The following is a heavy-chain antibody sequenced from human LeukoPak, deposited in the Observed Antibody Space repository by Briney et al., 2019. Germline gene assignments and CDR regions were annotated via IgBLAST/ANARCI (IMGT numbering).Heavy chain of an antibody. Sequence: ASVKVSCKVSGYTLTELSMHWVRQAPGKGLEWMGGFYPEDGETIYAQKFQGRVTMTEDTSTDTAYMELSSLRSEDTAVYYCATAHGEGSGSYGLYGMDVWGQGTTVTVSS. D-gene: IGHD3-10*01. CDR1: GYTLTELS. CDR2: FYPEDGET. J-gene: IGHJ6*02. CDR3: ATAHGEGSGSYGLYGMDV. V-gene: IGHV1-24*01.